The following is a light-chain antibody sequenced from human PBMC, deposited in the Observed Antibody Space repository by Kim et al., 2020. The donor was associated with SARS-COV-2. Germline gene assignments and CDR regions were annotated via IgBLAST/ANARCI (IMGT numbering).Light chain of an antibody. J-gene: IGLJ1*01. CDR2: KDS. Sequence: VSPGQTARITCSGDALPKQYAYWYQQKPGRAPVVLIYKDSERPSGIPERFSGSSSGTTVTLTISGVQAEDEADYYCQSADSSGTYVFGTGTKVTVL. CDR1: ALPKQY. CDR3: QSADSSGTYV. V-gene: IGLV3-25*03.